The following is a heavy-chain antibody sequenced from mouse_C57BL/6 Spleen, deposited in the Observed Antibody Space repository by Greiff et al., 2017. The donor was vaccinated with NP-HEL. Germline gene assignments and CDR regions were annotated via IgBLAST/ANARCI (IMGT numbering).Heavy chain of an antibody. CDR2: IRNKANGYTS. D-gene: IGHD2-5*01. CDR1: GFTFTDYY. V-gene: IGHV7-3*01. Sequence: EVMLVESGGGLVQPGGSLSLSCAASGFTFTDYYMSWVRQPPGKALEWLGFIRNKANGYTSEYSASVKGRFTISRDNAQSSLYLQMNALRAEDSASYYCARYDYSNPYAMDYWGQGTSVTVSS. CDR3: ARYDYSNPYAMDY. J-gene: IGHJ4*01.